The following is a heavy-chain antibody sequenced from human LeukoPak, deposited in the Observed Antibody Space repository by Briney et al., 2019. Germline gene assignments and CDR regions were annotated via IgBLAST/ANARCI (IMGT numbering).Heavy chain of an antibody. CDR3: ARGLVAIFGVVRYLQGMDV. V-gene: IGHV4-34*01. J-gene: IGHJ6*04. CDR1: GGSFSGYY. D-gene: IGHD3-3*01. CDR2: IDHSGST. Sequence: SETLSLTCAVYGGSFSGYYWSWIRQPRGKGLEWIWEIDHSGSTNYNPSLKSRVIISVDTSKSQFSLELSSVTAADTAVYYCARGLVAIFGVVRYLQGMDVWGKGTTVTVSS.